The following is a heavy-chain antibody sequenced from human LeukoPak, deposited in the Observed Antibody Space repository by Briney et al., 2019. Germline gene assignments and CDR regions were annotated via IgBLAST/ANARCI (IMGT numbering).Heavy chain of an antibody. CDR2: IRYDGSNK. CDR1: GFAFSTYG. V-gene: IGHV3-30*02. J-gene: IGHJ4*02. D-gene: IGHD6-13*01. CDR3: AKDSIAAAGSVDY. Sequence: GGSLRLSCAASGFAFSTYGMHWVRQAPGKGLEWVAFIRYDGSNKYYADSVKGRFTISRDNSKNTLYLQMNSLRAEDTSVYYCAKDSIAAAGSVDYWGQGTLVTVSS.